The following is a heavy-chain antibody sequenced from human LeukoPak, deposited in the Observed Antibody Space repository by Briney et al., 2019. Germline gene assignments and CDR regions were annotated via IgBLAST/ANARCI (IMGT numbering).Heavy chain of an antibody. Sequence: GGSLRLSCAASGFTFSSYAMHWVRQAPGKGLEWVAVISYDGSNKYYADSVKGRFTISRDNSKNTLCLQMNSLRAEDTAVYYCARGGDTAMVTFGYFDYWGQGTLVTVSS. CDR3: ARGGDTAMVTFGYFDY. CDR1: GFTFSSYA. CDR2: ISYDGSNK. J-gene: IGHJ4*02. V-gene: IGHV3-30-3*01. D-gene: IGHD5-18*01.